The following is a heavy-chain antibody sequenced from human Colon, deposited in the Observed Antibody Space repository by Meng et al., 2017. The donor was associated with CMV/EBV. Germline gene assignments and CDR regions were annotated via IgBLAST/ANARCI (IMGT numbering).Heavy chain of an antibody. CDR3: ARENNYGSGSY. Sequence: GESLKISCGASGFTFSSYAMSWVRQAPGKGLEWVSSISSSSSYIYYADSVKGRFTISRDNAKNSLYLQMNSLRAEDTAVYYCARENNYGSGSYWGQGTLVTVSS. J-gene: IGHJ4*02. CDR2: ISSSSSYI. V-gene: IGHV3-21*01. CDR1: GFTFSSYA. D-gene: IGHD3-10*01.